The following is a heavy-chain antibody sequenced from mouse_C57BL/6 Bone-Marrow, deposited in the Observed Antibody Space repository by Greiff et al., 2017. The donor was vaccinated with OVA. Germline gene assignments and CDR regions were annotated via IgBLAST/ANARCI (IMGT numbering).Heavy chain of an antibody. CDR1: GYSITSAY. CDR2: ISYSGST. CDR3: ARSAYGSSSWYFEG. V-gene: IGHV3-8*01. D-gene: IGHD1-1*01. Sequence: EVKLVESGPGLAQPSQSLSFTCSVSGYSITSAYWNWIRQFPGNKLEYMGYISYSGSTYYNPSPKRRISITTDTAKNQYYLQLNSVTTEDTATYYGARSAYGSSSWYFEGWGTGTTVTVDS. J-gene: IGHJ1*03.